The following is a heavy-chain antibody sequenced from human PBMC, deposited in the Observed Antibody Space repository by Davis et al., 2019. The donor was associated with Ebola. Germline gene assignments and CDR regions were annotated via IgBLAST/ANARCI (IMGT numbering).Heavy chain of an antibody. V-gene: IGHV3-13*01. CDR3: ARGSLYYYGMDV. CDR1: GFTFSSYD. CDR2: IGTAGDT. J-gene: IGHJ6*02. Sequence: PGGSLRLSCAASGFTFSSYDMHWVRQATGKGLEWVSAIGTAGDTYYPGSVKGRFTISRENAKNSLYLQMNSLRAGDTAVYYCARGSLYYYGMDVWGQGTTVTIS.